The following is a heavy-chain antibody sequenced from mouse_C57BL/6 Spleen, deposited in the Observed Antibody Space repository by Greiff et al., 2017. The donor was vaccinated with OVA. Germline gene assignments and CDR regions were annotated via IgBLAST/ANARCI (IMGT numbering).Heavy chain of an antibody. D-gene: IGHD2-4*01. J-gene: IGHJ4*01. CDR2: IWSDGST. CDR3: ARQSYDYVGDYAMDY. CDR1: GFSLTSYG. V-gene: IGHV2-6-1*01. Sequence: VMLVESGPGLVAPSQSLSITCTVSGFSLTSYGVHWVRQPPGKGLEWLVVIWSDGSTTYNSALKSRLSISKDNSKSQVFLKMNSLQTDDTAMYYCARQSYDYVGDYAMDYWGQGTSVTVSS.